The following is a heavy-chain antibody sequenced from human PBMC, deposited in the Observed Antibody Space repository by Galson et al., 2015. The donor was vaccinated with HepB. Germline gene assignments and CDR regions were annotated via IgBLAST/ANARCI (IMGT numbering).Heavy chain of an antibody. V-gene: IGHV1-18*04. CDR3: ARGRLAYCGGDCYSTEPGLFDY. Sequence: SVKVSCKASGYTFTSYGISWVRQAPGQGLEWMGWISAYNGNTNYAQKLQGRVTMTTDTSTSTAYMELRSLRSDDTAVYYCARGRLAYCGGDCYSTEPGLFDYWGQGTLVTVSS. CDR2: ISAYNGNT. J-gene: IGHJ4*02. CDR1: GYTFTSYG. D-gene: IGHD2-21*02.